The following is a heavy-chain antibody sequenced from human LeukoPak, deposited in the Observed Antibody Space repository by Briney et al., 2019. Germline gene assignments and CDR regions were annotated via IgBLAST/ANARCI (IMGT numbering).Heavy chain of an antibody. J-gene: IGHJ4*02. CDR2: IYYSGST. V-gene: IGHV4-59*08. CDR3: ARMENYYDSSGYQYYFDY. D-gene: IGHD3-22*01. Sequence: SSETLSLTCTVSGGSISDYYWSWIRQPPGKGLEWIGFIYYSGSTNYNPSLKSRVTISVDTSKSRFSLKLSSVTAADTAIYYCARMENYYDSSGYQYYFDYWGQGTLATVSS. CDR1: GGSISDYY.